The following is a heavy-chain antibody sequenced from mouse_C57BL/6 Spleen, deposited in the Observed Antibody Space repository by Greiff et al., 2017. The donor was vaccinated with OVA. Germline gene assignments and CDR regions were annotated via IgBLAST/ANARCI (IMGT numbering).Heavy chain of an antibody. J-gene: IGHJ4*01. V-gene: IGHV5-4*01. CDR2: ISDGGSYT. CDR1: GFTFSSYA. D-gene: IGHD1-1*01. Sequence: EVQLVESGGGLVKPGGSLKLSCAASGFTFSSYAMSWVRQTPEKRLEWVATISDGGSYTYYPDNVKGRFTISRDNAKNNLYLQMSHLKSEDTAMYYCARVLLRYYAMDYWGQGTSVTVSS. CDR3: ARVLLRYYAMDY.